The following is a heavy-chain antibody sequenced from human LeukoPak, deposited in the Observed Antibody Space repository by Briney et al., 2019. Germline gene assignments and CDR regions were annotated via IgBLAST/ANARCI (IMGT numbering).Heavy chain of an antibody. CDR2: IKSKTDGWTT. CDR1: GFTFSNAW. D-gene: IGHD2/OR15-2a*01. J-gene: IGHJ3*02. V-gene: IGHV3-15*01. Sequence: GGSLRLSCAASGFTFSNAWMSWVRQAPGKGLEWVGRIKSKTDGWTTDYAETVKGRFTISRDDSKNTLYLQMNSLKTEDTAVYYCTTGLREFGWDAFDIWGQGTMVTVSS. CDR3: TTGLREFGWDAFDI.